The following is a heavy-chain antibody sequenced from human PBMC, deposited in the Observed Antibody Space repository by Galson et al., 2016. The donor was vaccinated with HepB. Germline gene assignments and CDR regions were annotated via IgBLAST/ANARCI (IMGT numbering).Heavy chain of an antibody. CDR1: GFTFINYA. CDR2: ISGTDGRT. CDR3: AKESGLWNVKTDFDH. J-gene: IGHJ4*02. Sequence: SLRLSCAASGFTFINYAMSWVRQAPGKGLEWVSGISGTDGRTLYADSVKGRFTISRDNSKNTLYLQMNSLRADDTAVYYCAKESGLWNVKTDFDHWGQGTLVTVSS. D-gene: IGHD1-1*01. V-gene: IGHV3-23*01.